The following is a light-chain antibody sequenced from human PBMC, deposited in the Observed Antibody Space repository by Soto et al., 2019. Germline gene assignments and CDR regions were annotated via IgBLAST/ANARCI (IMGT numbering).Light chain of an antibody. J-gene: IGKJ5*01. V-gene: IGKV1-39*01. CDR3: QQANSFPPT. Sequence: TQSPYSLSASVGDIVTITCRASQSISSYLNWYQQKPGKAPKLLIYAASSLQSGVPSRFSGSGSGTDFTLTISSLQPEDFATYYCQQANSFPPTFGQGTRLEIK. CDR2: AAS. CDR1: QSISSY.